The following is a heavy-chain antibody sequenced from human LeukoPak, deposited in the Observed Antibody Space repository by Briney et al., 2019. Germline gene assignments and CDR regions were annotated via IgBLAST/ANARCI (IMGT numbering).Heavy chain of an antibody. CDR3: ARDWGLAVAPYGMDV. D-gene: IGHD6-19*01. J-gene: IGHJ6*02. Sequence: PSETLSLTCTVSGGSISSGGYYWSWIRQHPGKGLEWIGNIHYSGSTNYNPSLKSRVTISIDTSKNQFSLKLSSVTAADTAVYYCARDWGLAVAPYGMDVWGQGTTVTVSS. CDR2: IHYSGST. V-gene: IGHV4-61*08. CDR1: GGSISSGGYY.